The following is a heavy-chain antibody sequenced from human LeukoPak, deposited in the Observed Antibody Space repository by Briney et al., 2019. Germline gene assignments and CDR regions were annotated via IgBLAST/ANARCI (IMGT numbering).Heavy chain of an antibody. CDR2: ISSSGSTI. V-gene: IGHV3-48*03. D-gene: IGHD6-13*01. Sequence: PGGSLRLSCAASGFTFSSYEMNWVRQAPGKGLEWVSYISSSGSTIYYADSVKGRFTISRDNAKNSLYLQMNSLRAEDTAVYYCARDRIAAAVKRCDYWGQGTLVTVSS. J-gene: IGHJ4*02. CDR3: ARDRIAAAVKRCDY. CDR1: GFTFSSYE.